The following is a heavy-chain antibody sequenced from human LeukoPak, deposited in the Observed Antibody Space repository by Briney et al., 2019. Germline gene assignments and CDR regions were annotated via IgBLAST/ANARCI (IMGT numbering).Heavy chain of an antibody. Sequence: ASVKFSCKASGYTFTSYGISWVRQAPGQGLEWMGWISAYNGNTNYAQKLQGRVTMTTDTSTSTAYMELRSLRSDDTAVYYCATRGKRLVTGSFDGDAFDIWGQGTMVTVSS. CDR3: ATRGKRLVTGSFDGDAFDI. V-gene: IGHV1-18*01. CDR2: ISAYNGNT. CDR1: GYTFTSYG. J-gene: IGHJ3*02. D-gene: IGHD3-9*01.